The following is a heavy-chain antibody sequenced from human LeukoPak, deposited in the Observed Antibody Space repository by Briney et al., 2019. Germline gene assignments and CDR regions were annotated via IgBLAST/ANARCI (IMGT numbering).Heavy chain of an antibody. Sequence: SETLSLTCTVSGGSISSGSYYWSWIRQPPGKGLEWIGEINHSGSTNYNPSLKSRVTISVDTSKNQFSLKLSSVTAADTAVYYCARGRLGDAFDIWGQGTMVTVSS. CDR3: ARGRLGDAFDI. D-gene: IGHD5-12*01. V-gene: IGHV4-39*07. J-gene: IGHJ3*02. CDR2: INHSGST. CDR1: GGSISSGSYY.